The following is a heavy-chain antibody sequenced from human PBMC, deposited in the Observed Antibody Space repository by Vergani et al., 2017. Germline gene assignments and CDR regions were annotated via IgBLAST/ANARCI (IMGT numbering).Heavy chain of an antibody. D-gene: IGHD2/OR15-2a*01. J-gene: IGHJ5*02. CDR1: GFTFNQYD. Sequence: QVQLVASGGGVVQPGRSLRLSCAASGFTFNQYDMHWVRQAPGKGLEWVAVTWYDGNNKQYADSVKGRFTTSRDNSKRTMYLQMNSLRDEDTSVYYCARDLRSLSNRFDPWGQGTLVTVSS. CDR2: TWYDGNNK. V-gene: IGHV3-33*01. CDR3: ARDLRSLSNRFDP.